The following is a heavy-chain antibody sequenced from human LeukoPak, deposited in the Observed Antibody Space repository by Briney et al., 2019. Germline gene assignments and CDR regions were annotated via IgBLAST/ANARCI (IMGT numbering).Heavy chain of an antibody. CDR2: FDPEDGET. V-gene: IGHV1-24*01. J-gene: IGHJ5*02. CDR1: GYTLTELS. CDR3: ARAGIAARPGSWFDP. D-gene: IGHD6-6*01. Sequence: GASVKVSCKVSGYTLTELSMHWVRQAPGKGLEWMGGFDPEDGETIYAQKFQGRVTITTDESTSTAYMELSSLRSEDTAVYYCARAGIAARPGSWFDPWGQGTLVTVSS.